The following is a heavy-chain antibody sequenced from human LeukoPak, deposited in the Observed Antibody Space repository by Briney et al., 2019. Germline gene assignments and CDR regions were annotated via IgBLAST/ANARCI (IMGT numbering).Heavy chain of an antibody. CDR2: IYPSDSDT. J-gene: IGHJ4*02. V-gene: IGHV5-51*01. D-gene: IGHD6-19*01. CDR1: GYSFTSYW. CDR3: ARHYSAVSGTLDY. Sequence: GESLKISCKGSGYSFTSYWIGWVRQMPGKGLEWMGIIYPSDSDTRYTPSFQGQVTISADKSISTAYLQWSSLKASDTAMYYCARHYSAVSGTLDYWGQGTLVTVSS.